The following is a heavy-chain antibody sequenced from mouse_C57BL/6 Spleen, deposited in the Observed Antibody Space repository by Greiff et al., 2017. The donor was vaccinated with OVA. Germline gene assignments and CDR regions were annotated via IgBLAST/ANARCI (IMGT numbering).Heavy chain of an antibody. CDR2: IYPGDGDT. J-gene: IGHJ2*01. CDR3: ARGRDYGRSYDD. D-gene: IGHD1-1*01. CDR1: GYAFSSYW. V-gene: IGHV1-80*01. Sequence: QVQLQQSGAELVKPGASVKISCKASGYAFSSYWMNWVKQRPGKGLEWIGQIYPGDGDTNYNGKFKGKATLTADKSSSTAYMQLSSLTAEDAAVDVCARGRDYGRSYDDWGKGTTLTVSS.